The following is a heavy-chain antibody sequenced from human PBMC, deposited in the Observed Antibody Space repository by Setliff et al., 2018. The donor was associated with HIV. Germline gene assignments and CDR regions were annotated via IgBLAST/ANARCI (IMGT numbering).Heavy chain of an antibody. CDR2: VSHTGTT. J-gene: IGHJ4*02. CDR1: YATISTADYY. Sequence: SLTCTASYATISTADYYWSWIRQPPGKGLEWIGFVSHTGTTHYNPSLKSRLTISIDTSENQFSLKLSSVTAADTAVYYCARLSTTSRDFDSWGQGTLVTVSS. D-gene: IGHD2-2*01. CDR3: ARLSTTSRDFDS. V-gene: IGHV4-30-4*01.